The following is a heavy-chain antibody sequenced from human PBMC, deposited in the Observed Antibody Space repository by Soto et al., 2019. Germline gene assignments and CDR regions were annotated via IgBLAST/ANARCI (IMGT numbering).Heavy chain of an antibody. Sequence: GGSLRLSCAASGFTFSDYYMSWIRQAPGKGLEWVSYISSSGSTIYYADSVKGRFTISRDNAKNQFSLNLRSVTAADTAMYFCARRERYYGSPGWFDPWGPGTLVTVSS. J-gene: IGHJ5*02. CDR1: GFTFSDYY. V-gene: IGHV3-11*04. CDR2: ISSSGSTI. D-gene: IGHD3-10*01. CDR3: ARRERYYGSPGWFDP.